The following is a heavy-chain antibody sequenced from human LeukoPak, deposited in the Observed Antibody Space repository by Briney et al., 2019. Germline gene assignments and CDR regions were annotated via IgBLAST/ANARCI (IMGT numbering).Heavy chain of an antibody. V-gene: IGHV3-21*01. CDR2: ISSSSSYI. J-gene: IGHJ4*02. CDR3: ARGWASEAFDY. D-gene: IGHD3-16*01. Sequence: KPGGSLRLSCAASGFTFSSYSINWVRQAPGRGLEWVSSISSSSSYIYYADSVKGRFTISRDNAKDSLYLQMDSLRAEDTAVYYCARGWASEAFDYWGQGTLVTVSS. CDR1: GFTFSSYS.